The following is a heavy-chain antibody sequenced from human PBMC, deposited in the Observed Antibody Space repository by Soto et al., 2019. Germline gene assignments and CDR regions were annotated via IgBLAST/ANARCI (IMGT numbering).Heavy chain of an antibody. Sequence: ASVKVSCKASGYTFTSYDINWVRQATGQGLEWMGWMNPNSGNTGYAQKFQGRVTMTRNTSISTAYMELSSLRSEDTAVYYCARNTAYYDFWSGYFKYYYYMDVRGKGTTVTVSS. CDR1: GYTFTSYD. D-gene: IGHD3-3*01. CDR2: MNPNSGNT. CDR3: ARNTAYYDFWSGYFKYYYYMDV. V-gene: IGHV1-8*01. J-gene: IGHJ6*03.